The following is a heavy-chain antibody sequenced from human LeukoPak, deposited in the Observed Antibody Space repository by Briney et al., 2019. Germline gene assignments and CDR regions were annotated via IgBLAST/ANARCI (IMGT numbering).Heavy chain of an antibody. Sequence: SETLSLTCTVSGGSISTYYWSWIRQPPGKGLEWIGYIYYSGSTNYNPSLKSRVTISIDTSKNQFSLKLSSVTAADTAVYYCASLDYYDSSGYLYYWGQGTLVTVSS. CDR1: GGSISTYY. CDR2: IYYSGST. CDR3: ASLDYYDSSGYLYY. V-gene: IGHV4-59*12. J-gene: IGHJ4*02. D-gene: IGHD3-22*01.